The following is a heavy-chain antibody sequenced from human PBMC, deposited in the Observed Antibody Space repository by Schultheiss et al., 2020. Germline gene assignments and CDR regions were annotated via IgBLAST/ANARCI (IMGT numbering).Heavy chain of an antibody. CDR2: ISDIGGST. D-gene: IGHD4-17*01. V-gene: IGHV3-23*01. J-gene: IGHJ4*02. CDR3: AKVYYGDYGAFDY. Sequence: GGSLRLSCAASGFAFSAYDMTWVRQSPGKGLEWVSAISDIGGSTFYADSVKGRFTISRDNSRNILYLQMNSLRVEDTAVYFCAKVYYGDYGAFDYWGQGTLVTVSS. CDR1: GFAFSAYD.